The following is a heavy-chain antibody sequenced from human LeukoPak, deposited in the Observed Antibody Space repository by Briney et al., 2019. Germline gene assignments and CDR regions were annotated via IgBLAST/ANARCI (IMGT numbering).Heavy chain of an antibody. J-gene: IGHJ4*02. CDR1: GVTLSTYA. V-gene: IGHV3-23*01. CDR3: AKVETYYGSGSYSGPDY. D-gene: IGHD3-10*01. CDR2: ISSSGSGDNT. Sequence: PXXXLRLSCAASGVTLSTYAMSWARQAPGKGLEWVSGISSSGSGDNTYYADSVKGRFTISRDNSKDTLYLQMNSLRVEDTAVYYCAKVETYYGSGSYSGPDYWGQGTLVTVSS.